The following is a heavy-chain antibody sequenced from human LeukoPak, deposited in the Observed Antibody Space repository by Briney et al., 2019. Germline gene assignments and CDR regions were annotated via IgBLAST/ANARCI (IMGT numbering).Heavy chain of an antibody. J-gene: IGHJ5*02. D-gene: IGHD4-17*01. CDR2: IIPIFGTA. CDR3: ARVSYGDYVNWFDP. Sequence: GASVTVSCKASGYTFTSYGISWVRQAPGQGLEWMGGIIPIFGTANYAQKFQGRVTITADESTSTAYMELSSLRSEDTAVYYCARVSYGDYVNWFDPWGQGTLVTVSS. V-gene: IGHV1-69*13. CDR1: GYTFTSYG.